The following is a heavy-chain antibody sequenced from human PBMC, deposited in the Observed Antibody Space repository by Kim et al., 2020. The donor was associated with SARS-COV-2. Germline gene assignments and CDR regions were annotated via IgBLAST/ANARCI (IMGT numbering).Heavy chain of an antibody. CDR2: ISSSGSTI. CDR1: GFTFSDYY. V-gene: IGHV3-11*01. CDR3: ARDRRDFGVDRYYYYGMDV. Sequence: GGSLRLSCAASGFTFSDYYMSWIRQAPGKGLEWVSYISSSGSTIYYADSVKGRFTISRDNAKNSLYLQMNSLRAEDTAVYYCARDRRDFGVDRYYYYGMDVWGQGTTVTVSS. D-gene: IGHD3-3*01. J-gene: IGHJ6*02.